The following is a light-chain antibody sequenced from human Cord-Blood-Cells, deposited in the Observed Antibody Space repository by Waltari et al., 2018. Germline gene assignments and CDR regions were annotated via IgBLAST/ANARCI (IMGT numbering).Light chain of an antibody. CDR3: QQSYSTPRT. CDR2: AAS. CDR1: QSISSY. J-gene: IGKJ1*01. V-gene: IGKV1-39*01. Sequence: IQMTQSPSSLSASVGDRVTITCRASQSISSYLNWYQQKPGKAPKLLIYAASSLQSGVPSRFGGSGSGTDFTLTSSSLQPEDFATDYCQQSYSTPRTFGQGTKVEIK.